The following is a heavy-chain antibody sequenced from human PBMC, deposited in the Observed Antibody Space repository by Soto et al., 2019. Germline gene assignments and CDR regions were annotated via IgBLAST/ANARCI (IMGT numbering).Heavy chain of an antibody. D-gene: IGHD2-15*01. CDR1: GFTFSNAW. CDR2: IKSKTDGGTT. Sequence: EVQLVESGGGLVKPGGSLRLSCAASGFTFSNAWMNWVRQAPGKGLEWVGRIKSKTDGGTTDYAAPVKGRFTISRDDSKNTLYLQMNSLKTEDTAVYYWTTDKPIYCSGGSCVPAPDYWGQGTLVTVSS. V-gene: IGHV3-15*07. CDR3: TTDKPIYCSGGSCVPAPDY. J-gene: IGHJ4*02.